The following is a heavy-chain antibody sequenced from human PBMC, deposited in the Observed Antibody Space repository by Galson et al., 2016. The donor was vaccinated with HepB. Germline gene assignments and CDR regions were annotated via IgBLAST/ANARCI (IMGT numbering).Heavy chain of an antibody. D-gene: IGHD2-2*01. V-gene: IGHV4-59*08. J-gene: IGHJ5*02. Sequence: SDTLSLTCTVSGGSISRYYWSWIRQSPGKGLEWIGYIHYTGSTTYRSSLKGRVTISADTSKNLISLKLSSMTAADTAVYYCARHVGRGQLPKWFDPWGQGTLVTVSS. CDR2: IHYTGST. CDR3: ARHVGRGQLPKWFDP. CDR1: GGSISRYY.